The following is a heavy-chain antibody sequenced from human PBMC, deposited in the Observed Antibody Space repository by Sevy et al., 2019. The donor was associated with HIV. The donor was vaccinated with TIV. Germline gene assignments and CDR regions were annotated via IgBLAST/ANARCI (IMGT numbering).Heavy chain of an antibody. Sequence: GGSLRLSCAASGFTFCIYTMNWVRQAPGKGLEWLSYSGGSRSPISYADSVKGRFTISRDTAKNTLYLQMNNLRAEDTAVYYCVRDNNWAFDYWGQGSPVTVSS. J-gene: IGHJ4*02. CDR1: GFTFCIYT. D-gene: IGHD1-1*01. CDR2: SGGSRSPI. V-gene: IGHV3-48*01. CDR3: VRDNNWAFDY.